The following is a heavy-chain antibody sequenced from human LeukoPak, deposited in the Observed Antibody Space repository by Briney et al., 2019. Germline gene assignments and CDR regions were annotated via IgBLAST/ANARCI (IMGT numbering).Heavy chain of an antibody. CDR2: IDWDDDK. D-gene: IGHD2-15*01. Sequence: SGPTLVNPTQTLTLTCTFSGFSPSTSGMCVSWIRQPPGKALEWLARIDWDDDKYYSTSLKTRLTISKDTSKNQVVLTMTNMDPVDTATYYCARIILPRGPYYYYMDVWGKGTTVTVSS. CDR1: GFSPSTSGMC. CDR3: ARIILPRGPYYYYMDV. J-gene: IGHJ6*03. V-gene: IGHV2-70*11.